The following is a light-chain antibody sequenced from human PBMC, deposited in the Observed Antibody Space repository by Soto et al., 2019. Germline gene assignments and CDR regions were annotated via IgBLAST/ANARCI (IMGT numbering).Light chain of an antibody. Sequence: DIQMTQSPPTLSASVGDRVTITCRASQSLRSWLAWYRQKPGKAPELLIYDVSNLESGVPSRFSGSGSGTEFTLSISSLQPDDSATYYCQQYNSYWTFGQGTKVEIK. V-gene: IGKV1-5*01. CDR3: QQYNSYWT. CDR1: QSLRSW. J-gene: IGKJ1*01. CDR2: DVS.